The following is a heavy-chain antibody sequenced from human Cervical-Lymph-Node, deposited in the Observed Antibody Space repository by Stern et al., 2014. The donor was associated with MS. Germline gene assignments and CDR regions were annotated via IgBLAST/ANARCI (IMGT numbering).Heavy chain of an antibody. J-gene: IGHJ6*02. CDR3: ARGTYYYYYYGMDV. CDR1: GFTFRSYS. V-gene: IGHV3-21*02. Sequence: DVKLVESGGGLVNPGGSLRLSCAASGFTFRSYSMNWVSQAPGNGLECVLFISSSSSYIYYADSVKGRFTISRDNAKNSLYLQMNSLRAEDTAVYYCARGTYYYYYYGMDVWGQGTTVTVSS. CDR2: ISSSSSYI.